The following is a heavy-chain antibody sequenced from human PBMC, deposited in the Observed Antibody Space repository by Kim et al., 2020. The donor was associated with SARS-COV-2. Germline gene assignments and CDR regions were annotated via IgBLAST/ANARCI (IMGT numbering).Heavy chain of an antibody. V-gene: IGHV3-7*04. CDR2: GSEK. Sequence: GSEKYYVDSGKGRFTITRDNAKQILFLQMDSPRAEDTAVYYCARGRGLDTWGQGTLVTVSS. CDR3: ARGRGLDT. D-gene: IGHD3-10*01. J-gene: IGHJ5*02.